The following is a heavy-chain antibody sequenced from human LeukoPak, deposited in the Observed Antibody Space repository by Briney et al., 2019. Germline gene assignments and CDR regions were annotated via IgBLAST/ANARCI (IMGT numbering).Heavy chain of an antibody. Sequence: PGGSLRLSCAASGFTFSGYWMSWVRQAPGKGLEWVANIKQDGSEKYYVDSVKGRFTISRDNAKNSLYLQMNSLRAEDTAVYYCARDYYGSLGYWGQGTLVTVSS. CDR3: ARDYYGSLGY. V-gene: IGHV3-7*01. D-gene: IGHD3-10*01. CDR1: GFTFSGYW. CDR2: IKQDGSEK. J-gene: IGHJ4*02.